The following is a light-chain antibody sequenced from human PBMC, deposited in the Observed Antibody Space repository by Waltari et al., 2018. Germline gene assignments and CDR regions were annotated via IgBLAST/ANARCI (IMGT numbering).Light chain of an antibody. CDR1: QGISSY. V-gene: IGKV1-9*01. CDR2: AAS. J-gene: IGKJ3*01. CDR3: QQLNTYPLT. Sequence: IQLTQSPSSLSASVGDRVNITCRASQGISSYLAWYQQKPGKASKLLIYAASTLQSGVPSRFSGSGSGTGFTLTISSLQPEDFATYYCQQLNTYPLTFGPGTKVDIK.